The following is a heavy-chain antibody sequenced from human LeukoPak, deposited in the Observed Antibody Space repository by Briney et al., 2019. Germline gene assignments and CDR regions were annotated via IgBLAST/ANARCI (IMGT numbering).Heavy chain of an antibody. CDR3: AKNTYYDILTGFYLFDY. CDR2: ISGSGGST. D-gene: IGHD3-9*01. Sequence: GGSLRLSCAASGFTFSNYAMSWVRQAPGKGLEWASAISGSGGSTYYADSVKGRFTISRDNSKNTLYLQMNSLRAEDTAVYYCAKNTYYDILTGFYLFDYWGQGTLVTVSS. V-gene: IGHV3-23*01. CDR1: GFTFSNYA. J-gene: IGHJ4*02.